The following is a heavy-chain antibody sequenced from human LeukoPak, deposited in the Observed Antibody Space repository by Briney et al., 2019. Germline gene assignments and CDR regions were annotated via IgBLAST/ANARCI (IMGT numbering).Heavy chain of an antibody. J-gene: IGHJ4*02. V-gene: IGHV3-48*03. D-gene: IGHD6-19*01. CDR1: GFTFSSYE. CDR2: ISNSGTTM. Sequence: PGGSLRLSCAASGFTFSSYEMNWVRQAPGKGLEWVSYISNSGTTMFYADSVKGRFTISRDSAKNSLYLQLSSLRVEDTAVYYCARRGSGWYVYCWGQGTLVTVSS. CDR3: ARRGSGWYVYC.